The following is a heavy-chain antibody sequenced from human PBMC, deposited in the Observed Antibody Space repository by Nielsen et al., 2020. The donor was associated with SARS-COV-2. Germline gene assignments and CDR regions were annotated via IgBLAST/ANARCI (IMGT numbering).Heavy chain of an antibody. D-gene: IGHD6-13*01. CDR2: ISTSSSYV. J-gene: IGHJ6*02. Sequence: GESLKISCAASGFTFSNCAMTWVRQAPGKGLEWVSSISTSSSYVYYEDSVKGRFTISRDNAKNSLYLQMNSLRAEDTAVYYCARDLGRGSSWYYGMDVWGQGTTVTVSS. V-gene: IGHV3-21*01. CDR3: ARDLGRGSSWYYGMDV. CDR1: GFTFSNCA.